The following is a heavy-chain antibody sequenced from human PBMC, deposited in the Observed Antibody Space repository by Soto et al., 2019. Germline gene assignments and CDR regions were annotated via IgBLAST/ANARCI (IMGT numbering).Heavy chain of an antibody. CDR1: GGCMSSSSYY. CDR3: ARISPPTIVGATYWFDP. J-gene: IGHJ5*02. CDR2: IYYSGST. Sequence: ETLSLTCTLSGGCMSSSSYYWGWIRQPPGKGLEWIGSIYYSGSTYYNPSLKSRVTISVDTSKNQFSLKLSSVTAADTAVYYCARISPPTIVGATYWFDPWGQGTLVTVSS. D-gene: IGHD1-26*01. V-gene: IGHV4-39*01.